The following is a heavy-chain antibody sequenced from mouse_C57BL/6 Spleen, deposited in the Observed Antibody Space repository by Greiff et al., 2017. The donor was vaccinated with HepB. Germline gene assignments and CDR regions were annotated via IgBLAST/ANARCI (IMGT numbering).Heavy chain of an antibody. J-gene: IGHJ3*01. V-gene: IGHV1-15*01. Sequence: VKLQQSGAELVRPGASVTLSCKASGYTFTDYEMHWVKQTPVHGLEWIGAIDPETGGTAYNQKFKGKAILTADKSSSTAYMELRSLTSEDSAVYYCTRGGGYYGFAYWGQGTLVTVSA. CDR2: IDPETGGT. CDR1: GYTFTDYE. D-gene: IGHD2-3*01. CDR3: TRGGGYYGFAY.